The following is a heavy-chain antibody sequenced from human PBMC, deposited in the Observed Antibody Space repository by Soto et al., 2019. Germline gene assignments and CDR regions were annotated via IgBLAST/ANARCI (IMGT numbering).Heavy chain of an antibody. CDR3: AKDSRLPGFGLLIHAFDI. J-gene: IGHJ3*02. CDR1: GFTFNDYA. CDR2: ISGSLGSA. Sequence: GGSLRLSCAVSGFTFNDYAMSWVRQAPGKGLEWVSTISGSLGSAYYAASVEGRFTISGDNSNNTLYLQMNSRRVEDTATYYCAKDSRLPGFGLLIHAFDIWGHGTMVTVSS. V-gene: IGHV3-23*01. D-gene: IGHD3-3*01.